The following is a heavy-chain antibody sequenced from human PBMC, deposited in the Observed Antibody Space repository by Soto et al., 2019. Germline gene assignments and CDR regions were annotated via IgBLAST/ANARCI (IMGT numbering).Heavy chain of an antibody. CDR3: ARDPTGGRPDT. CDR2: IKSEGGSI. J-gene: IGHJ3*02. Sequence: EVQLVESGGGLVQPGGSLRLSCAASGFTFSSYWMHWVRQAPGKGLVWVSRIKSEGGSISYADSVRGRFTISRDNATNALYLHMNSLRAEDTAVYYCARDPTGGRPDTWGQGTMVTVSS. V-gene: IGHV3-74*01. CDR1: GFTFSSYW. D-gene: IGHD3-10*01.